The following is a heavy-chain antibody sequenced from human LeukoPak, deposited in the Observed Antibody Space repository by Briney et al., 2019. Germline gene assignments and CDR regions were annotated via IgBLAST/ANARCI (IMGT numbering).Heavy chain of an antibody. CDR2: IKQDGSEK. V-gene: IGHV3-7*03. Sequence: GGSLRLSCAASGFTFSSYWMSWVRQAPGKGLEWVANIKQDGSEKYYVDSVKGRFTISRDNAKSSLYLQMNSLRAEDTAVYYCARDVAVAVPDVWGKGTTVTVSS. D-gene: IGHD6-19*01. CDR3: ARDVAVAVPDV. CDR1: GFTFSSYW. J-gene: IGHJ6*04.